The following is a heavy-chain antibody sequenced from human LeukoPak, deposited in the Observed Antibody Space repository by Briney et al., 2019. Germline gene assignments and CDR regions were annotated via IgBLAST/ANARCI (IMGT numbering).Heavy chain of an antibody. V-gene: IGHV4-34*01. Sequence: NPSETLSLTCAVYGGSFSGYYWSWIRQPPGKGLEWIGEINHSGSTNYNPSLKSRVTISVDTSKNQFSLKLSSVTAADTAVYYCARRGLSDYDSSGYYHFDYWGQGTLVTVSS. CDR2: INHSGST. D-gene: IGHD3-22*01. J-gene: IGHJ4*02. CDR1: GGSFSGYY. CDR3: ARRGLSDYDSSGYYHFDY.